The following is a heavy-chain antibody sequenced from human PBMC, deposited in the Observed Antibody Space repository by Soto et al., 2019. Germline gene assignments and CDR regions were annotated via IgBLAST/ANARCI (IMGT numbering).Heavy chain of an antibody. CDR2: ISGNDGKT. J-gene: IGHJ4*02. Sequence: GASVKVSCKASGYRFTNHGISWVRQAPGQGLEWMGWISGNDGKTKYARKFQGRVTMTTDTSTSTAYMEMNSLRHDDTAVYYCARDFYPLAYYFDYWGQGTPVTVSS. V-gene: IGHV1-18*01. CDR1: GYRFTNHG. CDR3: ARDFYPLAYYFDY.